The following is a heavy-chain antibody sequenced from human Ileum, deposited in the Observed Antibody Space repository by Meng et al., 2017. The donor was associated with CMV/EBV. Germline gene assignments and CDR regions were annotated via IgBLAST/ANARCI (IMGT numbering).Heavy chain of an antibody. Sequence: GGSLRLSCAASGFTFSNYAMHWVRQAPGKGLEWVAVISYNGGTKNYADSLKGQFTISRDNSKKTLYLQMNSLRAEDTAVYYCARGRPNWNFDYWGQGTLVTVSS. CDR2: ISYNGGTK. CDR3: ARGRPNWNFDY. J-gene: IGHJ4*02. V-gene: IGHV3-30*14. D-gene: IGHD1-1*01. CDR1: GFTFSNYA.